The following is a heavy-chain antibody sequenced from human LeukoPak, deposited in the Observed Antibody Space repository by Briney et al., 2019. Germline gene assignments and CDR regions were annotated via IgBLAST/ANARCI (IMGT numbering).Heavy chain of an antibody. V-gene: IGHV1-2*02. D-gene: IGHD6-19*01. Sequence: GSVKVSCKASGYTFTGYYIHWVRQAPGQGLEWMGWISPNSGVTNYAQNFQGRVTMTRDTSISTAYMELSRLTSDDTAVYYCARRGAVPVEYLQYWGQGTLVTVSS. CDR1: GYTFTGYY. CDR3: ARRGAVPVEYLQY. J-gene: IGHJ1*01. CDR2: ISPNSGVT.